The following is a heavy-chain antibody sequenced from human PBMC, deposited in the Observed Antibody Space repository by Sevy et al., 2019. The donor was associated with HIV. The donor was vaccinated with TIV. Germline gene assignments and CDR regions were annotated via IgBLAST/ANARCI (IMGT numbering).Heavy chain of an antibody. CDR1: GYTFTSYA. J-gene: IGHJ6*02. CDR3: ARARYDFWSGYYSYYYDGMDV. Sequence: ASVKVSCKASGYTFTSYAMNWVRQAPGQGLEWMGWINTNTGNPTYAQGFTGRFVFSLDTSVSTAYLQISSLKAEDTAVYYCARARYDFWSGYYSYYYDGMDVWGQGTTVTVSS. V-gene: IGHV7-4-1*02. D-gene: IGHD3-3*01. CDR2: INTNTGNP.